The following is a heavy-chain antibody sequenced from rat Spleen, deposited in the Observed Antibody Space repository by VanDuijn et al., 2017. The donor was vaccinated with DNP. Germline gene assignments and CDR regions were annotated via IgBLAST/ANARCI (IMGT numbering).Heavy chain of an antibody. V-gene: IGHV5S10*01. CDR1: GFTFSDYN. CDR3: ARVQLGYYALDA. J-gene: IGHJ4*01. D-gene: IGHD5-1*01. Sequence: EVQLVESGGGLVQAGRSLKLSCAASGFTFSDYNMAWVRQAPKKGLEWVATIFYAGTTTYYRGSVKGRFTISRDNANGTLYLQMDNLRSEDTATYYCARVQLGYYALDAWGQGTSVTVSS. CDR2: IFYAGTTT.